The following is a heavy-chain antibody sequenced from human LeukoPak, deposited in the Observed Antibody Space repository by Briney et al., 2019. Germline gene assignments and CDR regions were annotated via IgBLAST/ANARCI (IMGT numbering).Heavy chain of an antibody. V-gene: IGHV3-30-3*01. CDR2: ISYDGSNK. D-gene: IGHD6-13*01. CDR1: GFTFSSYA. J-gene: IGHJ6*02. CDR3: ARDRRAAGYYYYYGMDV. Sequence: GGSLRLSCAAPGFTFSSYAMHWVRQAPGKGLEWVAVISYDGSNKYYADSVKGRFTISRDNSKNTLYLQMNSLRAEDTAVYYCARDRRAAGYYYYYGMDVWGQGTTVTVSS.